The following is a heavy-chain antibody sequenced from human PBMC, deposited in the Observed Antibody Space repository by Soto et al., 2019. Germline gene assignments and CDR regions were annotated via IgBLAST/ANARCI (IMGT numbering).Heavy chain of an antibody. V-gene: IGHV5-10-1*01. D-gene: IGHD3-22*01. CDR2: IDPSDSYT. CDR1: GYSFTSYW. Sequence: GESLKISCKGSGYSFTSYWISWVRQMPGKGLEWMGRIDPSDSYTNYSPSFQGHVTISADKSISTAYLQWSSLKASDTAMYYCARRRNPIVVLIHGDRGHFDYWGQGNLVTVSS. CDR3: ARRRNPIVVLIHGDRGHFDY. J-gene: IGHJ4*02.